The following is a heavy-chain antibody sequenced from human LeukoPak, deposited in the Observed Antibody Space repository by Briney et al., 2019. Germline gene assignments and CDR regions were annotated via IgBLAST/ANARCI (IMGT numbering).Heavy chain of an antibody. D-gene: IGHD1-26*01. J-gene: IGHJ5*02. V-gene: IGHV3-48*01. CDR3: AKDKVGATTYNWFDP. Sequence: GGSLRLSCVASGFTFSSYSMSWVRQTPGKGLEWVSYISGGGSTIYYADSVKGRFTISRDNSKNTLYLQMNSLRAGDTAVYYCAKDKVGATTYNWFDPWGQGTLVTVSS. CDR2: ISGGGSTI. CDR1: GFTFSSYS.